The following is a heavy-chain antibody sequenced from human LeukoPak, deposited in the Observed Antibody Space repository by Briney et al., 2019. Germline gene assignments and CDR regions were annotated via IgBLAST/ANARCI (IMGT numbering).Heavy chain of an antibody. CDR1: GFTFSSYG. D-gene: IGHD3-9*01. CDR2: ISSSSSYI. Sequence: PGGSLRLSCAVSGFTFSSYGMNWVRQAPGKGLEWVSSISSSSSYIYYADSVKGRFTISRDNAKNSLYLQMNSLRAEDTAVYYCAYKSGEYYDILTGYYPPDYWGQGTLVTVSS. V-gene: IGHV3-21*01. CDR3: AYKSGEYYDILTGYYPPDY. J-gene: IGHJ4*02.